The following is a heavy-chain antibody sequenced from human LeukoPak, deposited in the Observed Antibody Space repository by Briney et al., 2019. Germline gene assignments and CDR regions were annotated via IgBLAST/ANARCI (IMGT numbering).Heavy chain of an antibody. J-gene: IGHJ4*02. D-gene: IGHD5-18*01. CDR1: GYSFTGYW. CDR2: IYPGDSDT. V-gene: IGHV5-51*01. CDR3: ATSSERGYSYGYYGFFDY. Sequence: GESLEFSCKGSGYSFTGYWIGWLRQLPGKGLEWMGIIYPGDSDTRYSPSFQGQATISADKSSRTAYLQWSSLKASDTAMYYCATSSERGYSYGYYGFFDYWGQGTLVTVSS.